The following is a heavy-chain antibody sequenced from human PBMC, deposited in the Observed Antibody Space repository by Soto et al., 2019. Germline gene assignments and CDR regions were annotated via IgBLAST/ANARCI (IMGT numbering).Heavy chain of an antibody. Sequence: GGSLRLSCAASGFTFSSYSMNWVRQAPGKGLEWVSSISSSSNYIYYADSVKGRFTISRDNAKNSLYLQMNSLRAEDTAVYYCARDSGASAMVSPYYYYYGMDVWGQGTTVTV. J-gene: IGHJ6*02. V-gene: IGHV3-21*01. D-gene: IGHD5-18*01. CDR2: ISSSSNYI. CDR1: GFTFSSYS. CDR3: ARDSGASAMVSPYYYYYGMDV.